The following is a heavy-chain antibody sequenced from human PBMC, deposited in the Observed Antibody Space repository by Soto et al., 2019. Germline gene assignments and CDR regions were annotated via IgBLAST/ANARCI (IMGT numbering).Heavy chain of an antibody. D-gene: IGHD1-1*01. CDR1: VFSFGTSG. Sequence: PGGSLRLSCVASVFSFGTSGMPWVRQAPGKGLEWISGIWLDGSERYYRDSVKGRFTISRDNSKNTLFLQMNSLRAEDTAVYFCARDASGTTSFLVSWGQGTMVTVSS. CDR3: ARDASGTTSFLVS. CDR2: IWLDGSER. V-gene: IGHV3-33*01. J-gene: IGHJ5*01.